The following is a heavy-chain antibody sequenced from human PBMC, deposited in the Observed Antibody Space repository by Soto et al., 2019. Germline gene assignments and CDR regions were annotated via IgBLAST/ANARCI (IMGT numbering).Heavy chain of an antibody. V-gene: IGHV4-39*01. CDR1: GGSISSRGYY. CDR2: IYYSGST. J-gene: IGHJ5*02. Sequence: QLQLQESGPGLVKPSETLSLTCTVSGGSISSRGYYWGWIRQPPGKGLEWIGTIYYSGSTYYNPALKSRVPISVDTSKNRFSLKLSSVTAADTAVYYCATSNWFDPWGQGTLVTVSS. CDR3: ATSNWFDP.